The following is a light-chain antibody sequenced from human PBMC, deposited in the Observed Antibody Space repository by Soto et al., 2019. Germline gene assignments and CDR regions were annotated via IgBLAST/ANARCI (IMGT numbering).Light chain of an antibody. J-gene: IGLJ1*01. CDR3: QSYDSSLSGYV. V-gene: IGLV1-40*01. CDR1: SSNIGADYD. Sequence: QSALTQPPSVSGAPGQRVTISCTGSSSNIGADYDVHWYQQLPGTAPKLLIYGNSDRPSGVPDRFSGSESGTSASLAITGLQAEDEADYYCQSYDSSLSGYVFGTGTKLTVL. CDR2: GNS.